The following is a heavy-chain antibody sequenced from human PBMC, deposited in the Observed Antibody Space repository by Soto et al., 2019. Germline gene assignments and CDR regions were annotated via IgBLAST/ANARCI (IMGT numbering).Heavy chain of an antibody. CDR3: ARFRVDGDYVP. V-gene: IGHV3-74*01. J-gene: IGHJ5*02. CDR1: GFTFSNYW. D-gene: IGHD4-17*01. CDR2: INSDGSST. Sequence: EVQLVESGGGLVQPGGSLRLSCAVSGFTFSNYWIHWVRQAPGKGLVWVSRINSDGSSTSYADFVKGRFTISRDNAKNTLYLQMNSLRAEDTAVYYCARFRVDGDYVPWGQGTLVTVSS.